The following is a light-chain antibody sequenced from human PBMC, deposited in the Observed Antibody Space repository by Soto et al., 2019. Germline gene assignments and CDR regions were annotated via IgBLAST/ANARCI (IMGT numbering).Light chain of an antibody. J-gene: IGLJ1*01. CDR3: SSYTSSSTRV. CDR1: SSDVGGYKY. Sequence: QSVLTQPASVSGSPGQSITISWTGTSSDVGGYKYVSWYQQHPGKAPKLMIYEVSNRPSGVSNRFSGSKSGSTASLTISGLQAEDEADYYCSSYTSSSTRVFGTGTKVTVL. CDR2: EVS. V-gene: IGLV2-14*01.